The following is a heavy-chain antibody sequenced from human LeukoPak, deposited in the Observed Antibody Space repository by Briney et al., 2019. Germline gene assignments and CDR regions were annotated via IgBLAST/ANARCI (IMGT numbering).Heavy chain of an antibody. D-gene: IGHD3-10*01. Sequence: PGGSLRLSCAASGFTFSSYEMNWVRQAPGKGLEWVSYISSSGSTIYYADSVKGRFTISRDNSKNTLYLQMNSLRAEDTAVYYCAKENPITMVRGVIVASFDYWGQGTLVTVSS. CDR3: AKENPITMVRGVIVASFDY. CDR1: GFTFSSYE. CDR2: ISSSGSTI. J-gene: IGHJ4*02. V-gene: IGHV3-48*03.